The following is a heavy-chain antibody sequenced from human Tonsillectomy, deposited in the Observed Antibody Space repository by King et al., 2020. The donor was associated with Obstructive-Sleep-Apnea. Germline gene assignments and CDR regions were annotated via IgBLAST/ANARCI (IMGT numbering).Heavy chain of an antibody. V-gene: IGHV1-8*01. J-gene: IGHJ5*02. CDR1: GYTFTSYD. CDR2: VNPNSGNT. D-gene: IGHD3-10*01. Sequence: VQLVQSGAEVKKPGASVKVSCKASGYTFTSYDINWVRQATGQGLEWMGWVNPNSGNTGYAQKFQRRVTMTSNTSISTAYMELSSLKSEDTAVYYCARGDSLVRGVYGSWGQGTLVAVSS. CDR3: ARGDSLVRGVYGS.